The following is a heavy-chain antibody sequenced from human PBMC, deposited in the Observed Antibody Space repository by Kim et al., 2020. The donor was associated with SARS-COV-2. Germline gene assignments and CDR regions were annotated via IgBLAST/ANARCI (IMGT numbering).Heavy chain of an antibody. CDR3: AREAWGFDY. J-gene: IGHJ4*02. CDR2: GST. Sequence: GSTYYADSVKGRFTISRDNSKNTLYLQMNSLRAEDTAVYYCAREAWGFDYWGQGTLVTVSS. D-gene: IGHD3-16*01. V-gene: IGHV3-53*01.